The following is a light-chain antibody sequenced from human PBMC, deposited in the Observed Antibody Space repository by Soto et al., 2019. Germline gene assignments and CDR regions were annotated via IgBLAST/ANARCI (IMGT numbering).Light chain of an antibody. CDR3: QQYSTYTPRT. V-gene: IGKV1-33*01. CDR1: QNINNY. Sequence: DIQMTQSPSSLSASVGDRVTITCQASQNINNYLNWYQQKPGRAPKLLIYDASNLEAGVPSRFRGSGSGTDFTFTISSLQPDDFATYYCQQYSTYTPRTFGQGTKVEIK. J-gene: IGKJ1*01. CDR2: DAS.